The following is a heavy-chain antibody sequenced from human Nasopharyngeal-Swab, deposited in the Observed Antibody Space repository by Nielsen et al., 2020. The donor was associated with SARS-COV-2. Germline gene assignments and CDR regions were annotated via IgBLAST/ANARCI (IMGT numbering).Heavy chain of an antibody. CDR3: VKDLRGNYAFDI. Sequence: GESLKISCSASGFTFSIYAMHWVRQAPGKGLEYVSTINDYEDRLYYADSVKGRFTTSRDNSKNTLYLQMSSLRAEDTAVYWCVKDLRGNYAFDIWGQGTMVTVSS. D-gene: IGHD1-7*01. CDR1: GFTFSIYA. J-gene: IGHJ3*02. V-gene: IGHV3-64D*06. CDR2: INDYEDRL.